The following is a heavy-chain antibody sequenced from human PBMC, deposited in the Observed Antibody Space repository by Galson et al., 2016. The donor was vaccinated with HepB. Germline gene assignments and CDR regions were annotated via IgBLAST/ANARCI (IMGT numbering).Heavy chain of an antibody. J-gene: IGHJ4*02. CDR1: GFTFSSSV. CDR3: AKAEEVQLWFDYFDY. V-gene: IGHV3-30*18. D-gene: IGHD5-18*01. Sequence: SLRLSCAASGFTFSSSVMHWVRQAPGKGLGWVAVISYDGSNKYYADSVKGRFTISRDNSKKTLYLQMNSLRAEDTAVYYCAKAEEVQLWFDYFDYWGQGTLVTVSS. CDR2: ISYDGSNK.